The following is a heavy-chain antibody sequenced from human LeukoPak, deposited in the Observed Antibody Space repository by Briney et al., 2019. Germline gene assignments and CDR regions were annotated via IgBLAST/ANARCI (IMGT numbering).Heavy chain of an antibody. Sequence: SETLSLTCTVSGGSISSSSYYWGWIRQPPGKGLEWIGSIYYSGSTYYNPSLKSRVTISVDTSKNQFSLKLSSVTTADTAVYYCASPYYYDSSGYYSPFDYWGQGTLATVSS. CDR3: ASPYYYDSSGYYSPFDY. J-gene: IGHJ4*02. CDR2: IYYSGST. V-gene: IGHV4-39*01. D-gene: IGHD3-22*01. CDR1: GGSISSSSYY.